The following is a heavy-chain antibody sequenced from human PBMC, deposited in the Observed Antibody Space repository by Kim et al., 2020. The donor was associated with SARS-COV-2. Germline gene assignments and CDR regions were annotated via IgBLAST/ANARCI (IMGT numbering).Heavy chain of an antibody. D-gene: IGHD3-22*01. CDR2: IYPGDSDT. CDR3: AIMGITMIGEDAFDI. Sequence: GESLKISCKGSGYSFTSYWIGWVRQMPGKGLEWMGIIYPGDSDTRYSPSFQGQVTISADKPISTAYLQWSSLKASDTAMYYCAIMGITMIGEDAFDIWGQGTMVTVSS. V-gene: IGHV5-51*04. CDR1: GYSFTSYW. J-gene: IGHJ3*02.